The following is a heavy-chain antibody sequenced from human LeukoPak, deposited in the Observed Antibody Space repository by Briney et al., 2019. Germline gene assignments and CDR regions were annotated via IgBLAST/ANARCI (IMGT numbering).Heavy chain of an antibody. CDR3: ARDRGDSSYNWFDP. V-gene: IGHV4-28*03. Sequence: SDTLSLTCTVSGYSISSSNCWGWIRQPPGKGLEWIGYIYYSGNTNYNPSLKSRVTISVDTSKNQFSLKLSSVTAADTAVYYCARDRGDSSYNWFDPWGQGTLVTVSS. D-gene: IGHD2-21*02. CDR2: IYYSGNT. CDR1: GYSISSSNC. J-gene: IGHJ5*02.